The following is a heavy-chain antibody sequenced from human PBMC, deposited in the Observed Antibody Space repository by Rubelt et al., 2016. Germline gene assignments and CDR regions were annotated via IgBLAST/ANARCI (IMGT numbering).Heavy chain of an antibody. D-gene: IGHD5-18*01. V-gene: IGHV1-3*01. CDR2: SKAGNGNT. Sequence: QVQLVQSGAEVKKPGASVKVSCKASGYTFTSYAMHWVRQAPGQRLEWMGWSKAGNGNTKYSQKFQGGVTITRDPSASTAYMERSSRRSEDTAVYYCARSKDTAMVTDADWYFDLWGRGTLVTVSS. CDR3: ARSKDTAMVTDADWYFDL. CDR1: GYTFTSYA. J-gene: IGHJ2*01.